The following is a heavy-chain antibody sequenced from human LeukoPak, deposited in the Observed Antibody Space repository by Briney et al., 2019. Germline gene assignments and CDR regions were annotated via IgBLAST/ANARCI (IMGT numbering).Heavy chain of an antibody. CDR1: GFTFDDYD. V-gene: IGHV3-9*01. CDR3: AKEKDSIGFDY. J-gene: IGHJ4*02. Sequence: GRSLRLSCAASGFTFDDYDMHWVRQAPGKGLEWVSGISWNSGSIGYADSVKGRFPIYRDNAKNPLYLQMNSLRAEDTALYYCAKEKDSIGFDYWGQGTLVTVSS. D-gene: IGHD3-3*02. CDR2: ISWNSGSI.